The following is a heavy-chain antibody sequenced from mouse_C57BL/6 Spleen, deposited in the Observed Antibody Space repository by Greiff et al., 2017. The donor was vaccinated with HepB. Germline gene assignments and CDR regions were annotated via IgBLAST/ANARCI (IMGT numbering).Heavy chain of an antibody. V-gene: IGHV1-82*01. J-gene: IGHJ4*01. D-gene: IGHD1-1*01. CDR3: ARSITTVVAPAMDY. Sequence: VQVVESGPELVKPGASVKISCKASGYAFSSSWMNWVKQRPGKGLEWIGRIYPGDGDTNYNGKFKGKATLTADKSSSTAYMQLSSLTSEDSAVYFCARSITTVVAPAMDYWGQGTSVTVSS. CDR2: IYPGDGDT. CDR1: GYAFSSSW.